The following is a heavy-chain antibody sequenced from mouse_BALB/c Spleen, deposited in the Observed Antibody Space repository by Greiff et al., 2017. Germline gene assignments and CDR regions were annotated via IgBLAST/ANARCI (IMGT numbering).Heavy chain of an antibody. J-gene: IGHJ4*01. CDR1: GYSITSDYA. CDR2: ISYSGST. D-gene: IGHD2-4*01. V-gene: IGHV3-2*02. CDR3: ARLRYDYDYAMDY. Sequence: EVMLVESGPGLVKPSQSLSLTCTVTGYSITSDYAWNWIRQFPGNKLEWMGYISYSGSTSYNPSLKSRISITRDTSKNQFFLQLNSVTTEDTATYYCARLRYDYDYAMDYWGQGTSVTVSS.